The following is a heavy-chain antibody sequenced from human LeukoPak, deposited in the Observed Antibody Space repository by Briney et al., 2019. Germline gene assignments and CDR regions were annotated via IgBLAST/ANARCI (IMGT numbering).Heavy chain of an antibody. CDR2: IWYDGSNK. D-gene: IGHD3-16*01. J-gene: IGHJ4*01. CDR1: GFTFSSYG. Sequence: GGSLRLSCAASGFTFSSYGMHWVRQAPGKGLEWVAVIWYDGSNKYYADSVKGRFTISRDNSKNTLYLQMNSLRAEDTAVYYCAKGALWEIGVPYDYLLDYWGQGTLVTVSS. V-gene: IGHV3-33*06. CDR3: AKGALWEIGVPYDYLLDY.